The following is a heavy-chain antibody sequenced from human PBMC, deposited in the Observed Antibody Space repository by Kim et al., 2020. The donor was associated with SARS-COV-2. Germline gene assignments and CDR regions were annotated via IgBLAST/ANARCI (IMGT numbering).Heavy chain of an antibody. J-gene: IGHJ4*02. V-gene: IGHV1-3*01. CDR3: ARGSDWAFDY. D-gene: IGHD6-19*01. CDR2: NT. Sequence: NTKFSQKFQGRVTITRDTSASTAYVELTSLRSEDTAMYYCARGSDWAFDYWGQGTLVTVAS.